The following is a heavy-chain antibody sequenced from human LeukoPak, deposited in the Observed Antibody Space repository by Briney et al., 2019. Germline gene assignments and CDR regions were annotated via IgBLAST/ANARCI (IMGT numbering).Heavy chain of an antibody. D-gene: IGHD3-9*01. V-gene: IGHV4-31*03. J-gene: IGHJ6*02. Sequence: PSETLSLTCTVSGGSISSGGSYWSWIRQHPGKGLEWIGYIYYSGSTYYNPSLKSRVTISVDTSKNLFSLKLSSVTAADTAVYYCAREVEDLDWSYGMDVWGQGTTVTVSS. CDR2: IYYSGST. CDR3: AREVEDLDWSYGMDV. CDR1: GGSISSGGSY.